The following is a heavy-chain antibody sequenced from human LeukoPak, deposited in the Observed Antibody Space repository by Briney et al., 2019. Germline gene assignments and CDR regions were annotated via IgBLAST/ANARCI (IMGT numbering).Heavy chain of an antibody. V-gene: IGHV3-23*01. D-gene: IGHD4-17*01. J-gene: IGHJ4*02. CDR2: ISGNADTT. Sequence: GGSLRLSCAASGFTFSSYAMNWVRQAPGKGLEWVSIISGNADTTYYADSVKGRFTISRDNSKNTLYLQMNSLRAEDTAVYYCAEEGRGDSLDYWGQGTLVTVSS. CDR3: AEEGRGDSLDY. CDR1: GFTFSSYA.